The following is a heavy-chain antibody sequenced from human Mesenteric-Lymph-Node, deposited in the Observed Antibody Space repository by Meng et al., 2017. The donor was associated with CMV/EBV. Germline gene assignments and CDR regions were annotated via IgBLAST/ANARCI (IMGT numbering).Heavy chain of an antibody. J-gene: IGHJ5*02. CDR1: GFTFSSYS. Sequence: LSLTCAASGFTFSSYSMNWVRQAPGKGLEWVSSIGSSSSYIYYADSVKGRFTISRDNAKNSLYLQMDSLRAEDTALYYCARDPNLRDRGWLDPWGQGTLVTVSS. CDR2: IGSSSSYI. CDR3: ARDPNLRDRGWLDP. V-gene: IGHV3-21*01. D-gene: IGHD5-24*01.